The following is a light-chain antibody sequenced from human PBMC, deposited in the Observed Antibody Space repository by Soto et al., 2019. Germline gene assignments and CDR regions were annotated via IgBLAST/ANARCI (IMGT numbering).Light chain of an antibody. Sequence: EIVLTQSPGTLSLSPGERATLSCRASQRVSNSWLAWYQHKPGQAPRLLIYGASSRAAGIPDRFSGGGSGADFTLPITRLEPEDSAVFYCQQYCSPPWTFGQGTKVEIK. V-gene: IGKV3-20*01. CDR2: GAS. CDR3: QQYCSPPWT. CDR1: QRVSNSW. J-gene: IGKJ1*01.